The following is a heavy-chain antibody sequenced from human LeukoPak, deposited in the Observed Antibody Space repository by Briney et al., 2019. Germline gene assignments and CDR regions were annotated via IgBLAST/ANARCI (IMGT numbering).Heavy chain of an antibody. Sequence: SETLSLTCTVSGGSISSSSYYWGWIRQPPGKGLEWIGRIYYSGSTYYNPSLKSRVTISVDTSKNQFSLKLSSVTAADTAVYYCARGSGAAAQEYWGQGTLVTVSS. CDR2: IYYSGST. J-gene: IGHJ4*02. D-gene: IGHD6-13*01. CDR1: GGSISSSSYY. CDR3: ARGSGAAAQEY. V-gene: IGHV4-39*01.